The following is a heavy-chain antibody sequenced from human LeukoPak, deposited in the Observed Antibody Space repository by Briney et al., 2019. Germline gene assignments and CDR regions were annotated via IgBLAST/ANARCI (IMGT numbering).Heavy chain of an antibody. J-gene: IGHJ4*02. CDR1: GFTFSTYV. CDR2: ISSNGDNT. CDR3: VRGTGY. Sequence: GESLRLSCSVSGFTFSTYVMHWVSQAPGKGLEYVSAISSNGDNTYYADSVKGRFTISRDNSKNTLYLQMSSLRADDTAVYYCVRGTGYWGQGTLVTVSS. V-gene: IGHV3-64D*06.